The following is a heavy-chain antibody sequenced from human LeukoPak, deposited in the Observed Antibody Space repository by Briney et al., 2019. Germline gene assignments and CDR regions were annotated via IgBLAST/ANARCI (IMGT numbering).Heavy chain of an antibody. Sequence: PGGSLRLSCAASGFTFSSYEMNGVRQAPGKGLEWASYISSSGSTIYYADSVKGRFTISRDNAKNSLYLQMNSLRAEDTAVYYCARDVLYYYDSSGYGGDYWGQGTLVTVSS. CDR3: ARDVLYYYDSSGYGGDY. V-gene: IGHV3-48*03. CDR2: ISSSGSTI. D-gene: IGHD3-22*01. CDR1: GFTFSSYE. J-gene: IGHJ4*02.